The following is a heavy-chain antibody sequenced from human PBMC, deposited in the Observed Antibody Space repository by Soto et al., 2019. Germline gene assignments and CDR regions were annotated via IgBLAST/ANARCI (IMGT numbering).Heavy chain of an antibody. D-gene: IGHD2-2*02. CDR3: ARAGFVVVPAAIGPSVFDY. Sequence: PGGSLRLSCAASGFTFSSYGMHWVRQAPGKGLEWVAVIWYDGSNKYYADSVKGRFTISRDNSKNTLYLQMNSLRAEDTAVYYCARAGFVVVPAAIGPSVFDYWGQGTLVTVSS. CDR2: IWYDGSNK. J-gene: IGHJ4*02. V-gene: IGHV3-33*01. CDR1: GFTFSSYG.